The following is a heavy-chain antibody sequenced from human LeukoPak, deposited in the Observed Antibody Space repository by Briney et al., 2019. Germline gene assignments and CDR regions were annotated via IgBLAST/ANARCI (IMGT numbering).Heavy chain of an antibody. V-gene: IGHV1-2*02. CDR2: INPNSGGT. D-gene: IGHD3-22*01. Sequence: ASVKVSCKVSGYTLTELSMHWVRQAPGQGLEWMGWINPNSGGTNYAQKFQGRVTMTRDTSISTAYMELSRLRSDDTAVYYCARDGVGYYDSSGYYYFQHWGQGTLVTVSS. J-gene: IGHJ1*01. CDR3: ARDGVGYYDSSGYYYFQH. CDR1: GYTLTELS.